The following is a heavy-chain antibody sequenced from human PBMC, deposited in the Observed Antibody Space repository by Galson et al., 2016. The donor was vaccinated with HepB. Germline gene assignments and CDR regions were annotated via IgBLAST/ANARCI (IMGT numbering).Heavy chain of an antibody. CDR3: ARAHCSTVGCNHPYYFDN. V-gene: IGHV4-34*01. D-gene: IGHD2-2*01. CDR1: GGSFNYYY. J-gene: IGHJ4*02. CDR2: ISHSGGA. Sequence: LSLTCAVYGGSFNYYYWSWIRQSPDKGLEWIGEISHSGGADYNPSLKSRVTISVDTSNNQFSLRLTSVTAADTAVYYCARAHCSTVGCNHPYYFDNWGQGTLVTVSS.